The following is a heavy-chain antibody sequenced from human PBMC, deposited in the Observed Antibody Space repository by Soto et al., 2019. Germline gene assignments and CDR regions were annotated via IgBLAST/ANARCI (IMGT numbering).Heavy chain of an antibody. CDR3: AALTHANLLGGLDP. CDR1: GFTFRKYG. V-gene: IGHV3-33*01. CDR2: IWLDGSNQ. J-gene: IGHJ5*02. Sequence: GGSLRLSCRASGFTFRKYGMHWVRQAPGKGLEWVAIIWLDGSNQYYADSVKGRFTISRDNSRNTVDLQMNSLRVEDTAVYYCAALTHANLLGGLDPWGQGTLVTVSS. D-gene: IGHD1-26*01.